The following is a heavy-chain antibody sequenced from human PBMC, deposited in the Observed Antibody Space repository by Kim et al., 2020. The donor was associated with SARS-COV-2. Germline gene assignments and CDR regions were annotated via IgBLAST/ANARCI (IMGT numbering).Heavy chain of an antibody. CDR3: ARHGTGSGRYIAY. J-gene: IGHJ4*02. V-gene: IGHV5-51*01. CDR2: IYPDDSDT. D-gene: IGHD6-19*01. CDR1: GYSFTSYW. Sequence: GESLKISCKASGYSFTSYWIGWVRQIPGKGLEWMGIIYPDDSDTKYSPSFQGQVTISADKSITTAYLQWNSLEASDTAFYYCARHGTGSGRYIAYWGQGTLVTVSS.